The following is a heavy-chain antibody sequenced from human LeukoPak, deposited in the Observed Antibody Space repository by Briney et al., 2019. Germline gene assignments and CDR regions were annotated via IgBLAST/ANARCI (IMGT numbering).Heavy chain of an antibody. V-gene: IGHV4-59*01. J-gene: IGHJ5*02. D-gene: IGHD5/OR15-5a*01. CDR3: ARGLGAHFER. CDR2: IYYSGST. CDR1: GGSISSYY. Sequence: SETLSLTCAVSGGSISSYYWSWIRQPPGKGLEWIGYIYYSGSTNYNPSLKSRVTISVDTSKNQFSLKLSSVTAADTAVYYCARGLGAHFERWGQGTLVTVSS.